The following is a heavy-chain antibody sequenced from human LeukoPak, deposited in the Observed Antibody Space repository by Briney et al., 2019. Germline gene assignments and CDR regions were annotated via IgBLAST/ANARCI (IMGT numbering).Heavy chain of an antibody. CDR3: AREVATLSSGDYYFDY. D-gene: IGHD5-12*01. CDR2: SYSGGST. J-gene: IGHJ4*02. CDR1: GFTVSSNY. Sequence: PGGSLRLSCAASGFTVSSNYMSWVRQAPGKGLEWVSVSYSGGSTYYADSVKGGFTISRDNSKNTLYLQMNSLRAEDTAVYYCAREVATLSSGDYYFDYWGQGTLVTVSS. V-gene: IGHV3-66*01.